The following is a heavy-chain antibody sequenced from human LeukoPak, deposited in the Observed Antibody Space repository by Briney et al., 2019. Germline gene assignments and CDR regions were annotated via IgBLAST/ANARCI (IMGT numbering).Heavy chain of an antibody. CDR1: GGSFSGYY. D-gene: IGHD5-24*01. Sequence: SETLSLTCAVYGGSFSGYYWSWIRQPPGKGLEWIGEINHSGSTNYNPSLKSRVTISVDTSKNQFSLKPSSVTAADTAVYYCARRWLHRKGFDYWGQGTLVTVSS. CDR3: ARRWLHRKGFDY. J-gene: IGHJ4*02. V-gene: IGHV4-34*01. CDR2: INHSGST.